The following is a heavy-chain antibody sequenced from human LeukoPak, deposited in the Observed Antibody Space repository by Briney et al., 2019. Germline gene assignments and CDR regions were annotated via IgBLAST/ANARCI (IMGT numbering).Heavy chain of an antibody. CDR3: ARDPYSSTWSYGMDV. V-gene: IGHV3-7*05. CDR2: IKQDGGEE. D-gene: IGHD6-6*01. Sequence: AGGSLRLSCAASGFTFSSYWMSWVRQAPGKGLEWVANIKQDGGEEVYVDSVRGQFTISRDNAKNSLFLQMNTLRPEDTAVYYCARDPYSSTWSYGMDVWGQGTTVTVSS. J-gene: IGHJ6*02. CDR1: GFTFSSYW.